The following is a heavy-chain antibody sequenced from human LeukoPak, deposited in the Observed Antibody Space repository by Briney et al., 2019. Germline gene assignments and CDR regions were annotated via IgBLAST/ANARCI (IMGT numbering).Heavy chain of an antibody. Sequence: GGSLRLSCVVSGFTLSSDWMSWVRQAPGKGLEWVANIKKDGIEKYYVESVKGQFTISKDNAKNSLSLQMNSLRAEDTAVYYCARGRYSSRSGGYYFDIWGQGTLVTVSS. V-gene: IGHV3-7*01. D-gene: IGHD2-2*01. CDR3: ARGRYSSRSGGYYFDI. J-gene: IGHJ4*02. CDR1: GFTLSSDW. CDR2: IKKDGIEK.